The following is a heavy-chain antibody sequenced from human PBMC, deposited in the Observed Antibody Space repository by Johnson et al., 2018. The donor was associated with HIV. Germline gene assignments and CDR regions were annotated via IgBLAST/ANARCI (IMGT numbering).Heavy chain of an antibody. J-gene: IGHJ3*02. V-gene: IGHV3-20*04. CDR1: GFTFDDYG. D-gene: IGHD3-22*01. CDR2: IDWDGGRQ. CDR3: AKDMEDSSGYYGAFDI. Sequence: VQLVESGGGVVRPGGSLRLSCAASGFTFDDYGMSWVRQVQGKGLEWVAGIDWDGGRQRYADSVKGRFTISRDNSKNSLYLQMNSLRTEDTALYYCAKDMEDSSGYYGAFDIWGQGTMVTVSS.